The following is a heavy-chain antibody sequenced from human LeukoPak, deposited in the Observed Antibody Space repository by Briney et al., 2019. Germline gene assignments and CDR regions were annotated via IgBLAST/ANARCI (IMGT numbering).Heavy chain of an antibody. D-gene: IGHD6-13*01. J-gene: IGHJ6*03. CDR2: ISGSGGST. CDR1: GFTFSSYG. Sequence: GGSLRLSCAASGFTFSSYGMSWVRQAPGKGLEWVSAISGSGGSTYYADSVKGRFTISRDNSKNTLYLQMNSLRAEDTAVYYCAREYSSSWDYYYYYYMDVWGKGTTVTVSS. CDR3: AREYSSSWDYYYYYYMDV. V-gene: IGHV3-23*01.